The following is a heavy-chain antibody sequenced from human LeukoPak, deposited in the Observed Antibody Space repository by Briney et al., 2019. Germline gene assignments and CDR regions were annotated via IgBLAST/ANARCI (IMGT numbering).Heavy chain of an antibody. V-gene: IGHV3-11*06. D-gene: IGHD7-27*01. J-gene: IGHJ5*02. Sequence: GGSLRLSCAASGFTFSDYYMSWIRQAPGKGPEWVSYISSSSYTNYADSVKGRFTISRDNAKNSLYLQMNSLRAEDTAVYYCARDGRSGPNWFVPWGQGTLVTVSS. CDR3: ARDGRSGPNWFVP. CDR1: GFTFSDYY. CDR2: ISSSSYT.